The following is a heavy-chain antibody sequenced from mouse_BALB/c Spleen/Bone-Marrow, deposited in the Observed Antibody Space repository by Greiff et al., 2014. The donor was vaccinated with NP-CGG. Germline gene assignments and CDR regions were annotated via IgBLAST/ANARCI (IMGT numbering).Heavy chain of an antibody. D-gene: IGHD4-1*01. CDR3: ARDMGGILFDS. J-gene: IGHJ2*01. CDR2: IRNKAYGYTT. CDR1: GFTFTDYY. V-gene: IGHV7-3*02. Sequence: DVKLQESGGGLVQPGGSLRLSCATSGFTFTDYYINWVRQPPGKALEWLGFIRNKAYGYTTEYSASVKGRFTISRDNSQGILYLQMNSLRAEDSATYYCARDMGGILFDSWGQGTTLTVSS.